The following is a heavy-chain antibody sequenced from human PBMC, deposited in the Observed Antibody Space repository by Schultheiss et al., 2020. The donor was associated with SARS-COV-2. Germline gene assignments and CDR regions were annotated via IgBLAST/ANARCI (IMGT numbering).Heavy chain of an antibody. CDR3: ARDLMSGETVLVAIDY. V-gene: IGHV3-48*04. CDR2: ISGSGGTI. D-gene: IGHD2-8*02. Sequence: GGSLRLSCAASGFTFSSYWMHWVRQAPGKGLEWVSYISGSGGTIYYADSLRGRFIISRDNAKNSLYLQMNSLRAEDTAVYYCARDLMSGETVLVAIDYWGQGTLVTVSS. CDR1: GFTFSSYW. J-gene: IGHJ4*02.